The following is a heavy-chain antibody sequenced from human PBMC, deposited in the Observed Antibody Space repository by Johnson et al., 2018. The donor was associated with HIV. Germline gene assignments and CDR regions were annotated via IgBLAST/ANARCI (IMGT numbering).Heavy chain of an antibody. J-gene: IGHJ3*02. CDR1: GFTFSDYY. CDR3: SRELLTGYYNVHGAFDI. Sequence: QVQLVESGGGLVKPGGSLRLSCAASGFTFSDYYMSWIRQAPGKGLEWVSYISSSGSTIYYADSVKGRFTISRDNAKNSLYLQMNSLRAEDTALYYCSRELLTGYYNVHGAFDIWGQGTMVTVSS. D-gene: IGHD3-9*01. V-gene: IGHV3-11*01. CDR2: ISSSGSTI.